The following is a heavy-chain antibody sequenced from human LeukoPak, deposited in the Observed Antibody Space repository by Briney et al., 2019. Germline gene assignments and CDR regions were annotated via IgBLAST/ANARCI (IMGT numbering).Heavy chain of an antibody. J-gene: IGHJ4*02. Sequence: SETLSLTCAVSRCSISSGYYWGWIRQPPGKGLEWIGSIYHSGSTYYNPSLKSRVTISVDTSKNQFSLKLSSVTAADTAVYYCARVGLKADYTLAFDYWGQGTLVTVSS. CDR3: ARVGLKADYTLAFDY. CDR2: IYHSGST. CDR1: RCSISSGYY. D-gene: IGHD4-11*01. V-gene: IGHV4-38-2*01.